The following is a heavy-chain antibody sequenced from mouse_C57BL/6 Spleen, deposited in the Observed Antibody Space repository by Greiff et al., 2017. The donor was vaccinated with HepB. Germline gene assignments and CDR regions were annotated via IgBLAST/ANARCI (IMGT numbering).Heavy chain of an antibody. J-gene: IGHJ3*01. D-gene: IGHD1-1*01. V-gene: IGHV1-26*01. CDR2: INPNNGGT. Sequence: EVQLQQSGPELVKPGASVKISCKASGYTFTDYYMNWVKQSHGKSLEWIGDINPNNGGTSYNQKFKGKAKLTVDKSSSTAYMELRRLTSEDSAVYYCARNDYGSSPFAYWGQGTLVTVSA. CDR1: GYTFTDYY. CDR3: ARNDYGSSPFAY.